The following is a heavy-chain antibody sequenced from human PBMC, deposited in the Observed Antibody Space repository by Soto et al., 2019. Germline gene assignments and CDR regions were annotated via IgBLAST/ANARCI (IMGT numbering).Heavy chain of an antibody. Sequence: QLQLQESGPGLMKPSETLSLTCTVSGGSISSSSYYWGWIRQPPGKGLEWIGSIYYSGSTYYNPSLKSRVTISVDTSKNQVSLKLSSVTAADTAVYYCKGYYYGSGSSLLYYYYMDVWGKGTTVTVSS. J-gene: IGHJ6*03. CDR3: KGYYYGSGSSLLYYYYMDV. V-gene: IGHV4-39*01. D-gene: IGHD3-10*01. CDR2: IYYSGST. CDR1: GGSISSSSYY.